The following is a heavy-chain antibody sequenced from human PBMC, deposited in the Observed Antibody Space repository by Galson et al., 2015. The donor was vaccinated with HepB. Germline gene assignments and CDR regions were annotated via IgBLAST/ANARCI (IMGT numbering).Heavy chain of an antibody. CDR1: GFTFSNYG. CDR2: ISYDGNKK. Sequence: SLRLSCAASGFTFSNYGMHWVRQAPGKGLEWVAVISYDGNKKYYVDSVKGRFTISRDNSKNTLYLQMNSLRAEDTAVYYCAKDRDYDFWNGYYDAFDIWGQGTMVTVSS. V-gene: IGHV3-30*18. J-gene: IGHJ3*02. D-gene: IGHD3-3*01. CDR3: AKDRDYDFWNGYYDAFDI.